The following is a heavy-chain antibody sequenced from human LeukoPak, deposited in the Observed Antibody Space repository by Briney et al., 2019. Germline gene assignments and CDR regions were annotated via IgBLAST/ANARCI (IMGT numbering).Heavy chain of an antibody. J-gene: IGHJ3*02. V-gene: IGHV4-39*07. D-gene: IGHD3-22*01. CDR3: ARLLGGYTLDI. CDR2: IYYSGST. CDR1: GGSISSSSYY. Sequence: SETLSLTCTVSGGSISSSSYYWGWIRQPPGRGLEWIGSIYYSGSTYYNPSLKSRVTISVDTSKNQFSLKLSSVTAADTAVYYCARLLGGYTLDIWGQGTMVTVSS.